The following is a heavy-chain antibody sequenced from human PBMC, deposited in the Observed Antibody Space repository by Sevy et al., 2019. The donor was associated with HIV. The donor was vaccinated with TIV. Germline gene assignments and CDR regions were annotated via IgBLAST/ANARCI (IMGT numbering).Heavy chain of an antibody. D-gene: IGHD5-12*01. CDR2: ISYDGSNK. CDR1: GFTFSSYG. CDR3: AKDRRGAPSGSTNYYYYYGMDV. Sequence: GGSLRLSCAASGFTFSSYGMHWVRQAPGKGLEWVAVISYDGSNKYYADSVKGRFTISRDNSKNTLYLQMNSLRAEDTAGYYCAKDRRGAPSGSTNYYYYYGMDVWGQGTTVTVSS. J-gene: IGHJ6*02. V-gene: IGHV3-30*18.